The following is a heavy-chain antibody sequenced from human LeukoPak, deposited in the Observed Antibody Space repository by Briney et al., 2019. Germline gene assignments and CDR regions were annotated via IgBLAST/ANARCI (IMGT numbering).Heavy chain of an antibody. CDR2: IYTVGST. Sequence: ASETLSLTCTVSGGSISSGSYYWSWIRQPAGKGLGWIGRIYTVGSTNYNPSLKRRVTISVDPSKNQFSLTLSTGTAADTAAYSCARGTYSDFWSGYNNWFAPWSQGTLVTVSS. D-gene: IGHD3-3*01. CDR1: GGSISSGSYY. CDR3: ARGTYSDFWSGYNNWFAP. J-gene: IGHJ5*02. V-gene: IGHV4-61*02.